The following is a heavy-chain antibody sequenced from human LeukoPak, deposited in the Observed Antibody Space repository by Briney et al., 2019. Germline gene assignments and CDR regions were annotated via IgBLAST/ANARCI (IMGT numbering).Heavy chain of an antibody. V-gene: IGHV1-2*02. D-gene: IGHD3-22*01. J-gene: IGHJ4*02. CDR1: GYTFTGYY. CDR3: ARNTYYYDSSGYEGPDY. CDR2: INPNSGGT. Sequence: ASVKASCKASGYTFTGYYMHWVRQAPGQGLEWMGWINPNSGGTNYAQKFQGRVTMTRDTSISTAYMELSRLRSDDTAVYYCARNTYYYDSSGYEGPDYWGQGTLVTVSS.